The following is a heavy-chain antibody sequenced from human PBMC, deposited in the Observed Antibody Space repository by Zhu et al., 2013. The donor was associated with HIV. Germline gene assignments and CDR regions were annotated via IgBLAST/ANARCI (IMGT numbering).Heavy chain of an antibody. CDR2: ISAYNGNT. V-gene: IGHV1-18*01. CDR1: GGTFSSYA. Sequence: QVQLVQSGAEVKKPGSSVKVSCKASGGTFSSYAISWVRQAPGQGLEWMGWISAYNGNTNYAQKLQGRVTMTTDTSTSTAYMELRSLRSDDTAVYYCASWDDSYGSFDYYYGMDVWGQGTTVTVSS. D-gene: IGHD5-18*01. J-gene: IGHJ6*02. CDR3: ASWDDSYGSFDYYYGMDV.